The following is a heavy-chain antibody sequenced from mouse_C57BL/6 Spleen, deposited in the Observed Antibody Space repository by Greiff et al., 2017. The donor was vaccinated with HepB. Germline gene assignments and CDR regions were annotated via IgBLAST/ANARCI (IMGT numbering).Heavy chain of an antibody. CDR3: TSPREYFDV. J-gene: IGHJ1*03. CDR2: IDPETGGT. CDR1: GYTFTDYE. Sequence: QVQLQQSGAELVRPGASVTLSCKASGYTFTDYEMHWVKQTPVHGLEWIGAIDPETGGTAYNQKFKGKAILTADKSSSTAYMELRSLTSEDAASYYGTSPREYFDVWGTGTTVSVSS. V-gene: IGHV1-15*01.